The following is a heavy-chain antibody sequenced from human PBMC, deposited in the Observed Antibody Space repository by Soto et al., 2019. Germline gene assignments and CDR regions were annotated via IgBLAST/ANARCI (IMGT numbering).Heavy chain of an antibody. CDR2: IFYAGNT. Sequence: QLQLQESGPGLVKPSETLSLTCNVSGGSISSSRSYWAWFRQPPGKELEWIANIFYAGNTYYNPSRKSRVTVSVDPSKNQFSLKLDSVTAADTAVYYCARQAAAPGIDLWFDPWGQGTLVTVSS. CDR1: GGSISSSRSY. CDR3: ARQAAAPGIDLWFDP. D-gene: IGHD6-13*01. J-gene: IGHJ5*02. V-gene: IGHV4-39*01.